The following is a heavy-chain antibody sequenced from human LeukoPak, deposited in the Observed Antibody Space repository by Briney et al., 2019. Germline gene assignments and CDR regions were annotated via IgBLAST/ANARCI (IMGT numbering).Heavy chain of an antibody. D-gene: IGHD5-24*01. CDR1: GFTFSGYA. Sequence: GGSLRLSCAASGFTFSGYAMHWVRQAPGKGLEYVSAISSNGGGTYYASSVKGRFTISRDNSKNTLYLQVGSLRSEDMGVYYCARGRDNPLDYWGQGTLVIVSS. J-gene: IGHJ4*02. CDR3: ARGRDNPLDY. CDR2: ISSNGGGT. V-gene: IGHV3-64*01.